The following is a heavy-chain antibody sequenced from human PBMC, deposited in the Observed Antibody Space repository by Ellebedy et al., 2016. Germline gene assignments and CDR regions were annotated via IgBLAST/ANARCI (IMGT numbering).Heavy chain of an antibody. J-gene: IGHJ4*02. Sequence: SETLSLTXTVSGASMSNNYWTWILQPAGKGLEWIGRIYPSVTTDYNPSLKSRVSMSVDTSKKQFSLKLTSVTAADTAVYYCARVSPSPTHGGFLDYWGQGTLVTVSS. D-gene: IGHD2/OR15-2a*01. CDR3: ARVSPSPTHGGFLDY. CDR2: IYPSVTT. V-gene: IGHV4-4*07. CDR1: GASMSNNY.